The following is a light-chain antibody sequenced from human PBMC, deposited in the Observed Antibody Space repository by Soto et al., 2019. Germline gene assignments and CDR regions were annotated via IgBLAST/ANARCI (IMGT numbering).Light chain of an antibody. J-gene: IGKJ5*01. Sequence: EVVLTQSPATLSLSPGERATLSCRASQSISNYLGWYQQKPGQAPRLLIYDTFNRATGIPARFSGSVSGTDFTLTITSLEPEDFAVYYCQQYGSSPITFGQGTRLEIK. CDR1: QSISNY. V-gene: IGKV3-11*01. CDR3: QQYGSSPIT. CDR2: DTF.